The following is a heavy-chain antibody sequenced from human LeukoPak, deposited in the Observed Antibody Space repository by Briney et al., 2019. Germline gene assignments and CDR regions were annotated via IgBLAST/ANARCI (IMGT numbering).Heavy chain of an antibody. CDR1: GFTFTTYA. D-gene: IGHD3-3*01. CDR3: ARDGPWSGYYSPLSWFDP. Sequence: GGSLRLSCAASGFTFTTYAMHWVRQAPGKGLEYVSAIESNGGNTYYAKSVKGRFTISRDNSKNTLYLQMGSLRPEDMAVYYCARDGPWSGYYSPLSWFDPWGQGTLVTVSS. CDR2: IESNGGNT. V-gene: IGHV3-64*01. J-gene: IGHJ5*02.